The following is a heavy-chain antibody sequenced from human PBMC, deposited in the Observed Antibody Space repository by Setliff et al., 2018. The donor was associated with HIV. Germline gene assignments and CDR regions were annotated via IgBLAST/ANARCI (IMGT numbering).Heavy chain of an antibody. J-gene: IGHJ4*02. CDR2: IYYSGSA. D-gene: IGHD3-22*01. CDR1: GDSISSSSYY. Sequence: SETLSLTCSVSGDSISSSSYYWGWIRQPPGKGLEWIGSIYYSGSAYYNPSLNSRVTISVDASKNQFSLKLSSVTAADTAVYYCASLPPLYDSSGYYFDYWGQGTLVTVSS. CDR3: ASLPPLYDSSGYYFDY. V-gene: IGHV4-39*01.